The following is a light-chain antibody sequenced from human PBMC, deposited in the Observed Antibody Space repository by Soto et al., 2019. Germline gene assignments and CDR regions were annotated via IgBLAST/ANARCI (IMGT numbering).Light chain of an antibody. V-gene: IGLV2-23*01. CDR3: CSYAGSIVV. Sequence: QSALTQPASVSGSPGQSITISCTGTSSDVANYNLVSWYQQHPGKAPQLMIYEGSKRPSGVSYRFSGSKSGNTASLTISGLQAEDEANCYCCSYAGSIVVFGGGTKVTVL. CDR2: EGS. CDR1: SSDVANYNL. J-gene: IGLJ2*01.